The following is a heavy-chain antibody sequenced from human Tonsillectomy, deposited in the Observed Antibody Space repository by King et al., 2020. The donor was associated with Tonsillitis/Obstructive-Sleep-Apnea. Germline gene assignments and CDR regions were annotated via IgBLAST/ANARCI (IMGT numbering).Heavy chain of an antibody. CDR1: GFTFSSYS. Sequence: VQLVESGGGLVQPGGSLRLSYAASGFTFSSYSMNWVRQAPGKGLEWVSYISSSSSTIYYADSVKGRFTISRDNAKNSLYLQMNSLRDEDTAVYYCAKLGGGTTVTTGDYYYYYMDVWGKGTTVTVSS. D-gene: IGHD4-17*01. J-gene: IGHJ6*03. CDR2: ISSSSSTI. CDR3: AKLGGGTTVTTGDYYYYYMDV. V-gene: IGHV3-48*02.